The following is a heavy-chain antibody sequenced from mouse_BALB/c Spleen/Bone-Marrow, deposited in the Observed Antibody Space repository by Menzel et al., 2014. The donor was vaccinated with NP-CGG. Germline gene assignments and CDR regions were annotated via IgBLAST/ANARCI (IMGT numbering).Heavy chain of an antibody. CDR2: IYYSGTI. CDR3: PRFYGNYFDY. D-gene: IGHD2-1*01. J-gene: IGHJ2*01. V-gene: IGHV3-5*02. CDR1: GISITTGNYR. Sequence: EVKLVESGPGLVKPSQTVSLTCTVTGISITTGNYRWSWIRQFPGNKLEWIGYIYYSGTITYNPSLTSRTTITRDTSKNQFFLEMNSLTAEDTATYYCPRFYGNYFDYWGQGTTLTIAS.